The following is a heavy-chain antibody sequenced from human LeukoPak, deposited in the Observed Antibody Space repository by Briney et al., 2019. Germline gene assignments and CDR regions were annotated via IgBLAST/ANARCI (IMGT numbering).Heavy chain of an antibody. CDR2: ISNDGGIT. CDR3: ATEAFDI. J-gene: IGHJ3*02. CDR1: GFTFSSYA. Sequence: PGGSLRLSCAASGFTFSSYAMKWVRQAPGKGLEYVSGISNDGGITHHANAVKGRFTVSRDNSKNTLYLQMGNLRAEDMAVYYCATEAFDIWGQGTMVTVSS. V-gene: IGHV3-64*01.